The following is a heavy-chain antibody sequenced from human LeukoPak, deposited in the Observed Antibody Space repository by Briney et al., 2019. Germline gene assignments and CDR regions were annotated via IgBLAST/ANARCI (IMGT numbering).Heavy chain of an antibody. V-gene: IGHV4-61*02. D-gene: IGHD4-17*01. J-gene: IGHJ4*02. CDR3: ARHDYGDYPVRDY. CDR2: IYTSGST. Sequence: PSETLSLTCTVSGGSISSGSYYWSWIRQPAGKGLEWIGRIYTSGSTNYNPSLKSRGTISVDTSKNQFSLKLSSVTAADTAVYYCARHDYGDYPVRDYWGQGTLVTVSS. CDR1: GGSISSGSYY.